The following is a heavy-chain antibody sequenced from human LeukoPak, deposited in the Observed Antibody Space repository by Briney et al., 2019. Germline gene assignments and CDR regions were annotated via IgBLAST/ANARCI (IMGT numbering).Heavy chain of an antibody. J-gene: IGHJ4*01. CDR3: VRSYCSGGSCYSTYFDY. D-gene: IGHD2-15*01. CDR2: VSGGGST. CDR1: GFTVSSDY. Sequence: GGSLRLSCAASGFTVSSDYMSWVRQAPGKGLEWVSAVSGGGSTYFADSVRGRFTISRDNSKNTLYLQMNSLRAEDTALYYCVRSYCSGGSCYSTYFDYWGQGTLVTVSS. V-gene: IGHV3-66*01.